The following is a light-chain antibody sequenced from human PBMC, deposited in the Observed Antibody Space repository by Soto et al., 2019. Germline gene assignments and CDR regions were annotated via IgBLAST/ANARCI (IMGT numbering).Light chain of an antibody. CDR2: EVT. V-gene: IGLV2-14*01. J-gene: IGLJ1*01. Sequence: QSALTQPASVSGSPGQSITISCTVSSNDVGGYNYVSWYQQHPGQAPKLIIYEVTDRPSGVSPRFSGSKSANTASLTISGLQVDDEAEYFCASYTSTIPYVVGGGTKVTVL. CDR3: ASYTSTIPYV. CDR1: SNDVGGYNY.